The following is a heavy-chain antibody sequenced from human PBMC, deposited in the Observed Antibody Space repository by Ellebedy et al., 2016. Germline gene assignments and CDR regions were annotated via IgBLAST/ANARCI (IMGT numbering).Heavy chain of an antibody. V-gene: IGHV3-30-3*01. D-gene: IGHD3-10*01. CDR2: ISYDGSNK. Sequence: GESLKISCAASGFSFSSYVMHWVRQAPGKGLEWVAVISYDGSNKYYADSVKGRFTISRDNSKNTLYLQMNSLRTEDTAVYYCARPIWFGELADAFDIWGQGTMVTVSS. CDR1: GFSFSSYV. CDR3: ARPIWFGELADAFDI. J-gene: IGHJ3*02.